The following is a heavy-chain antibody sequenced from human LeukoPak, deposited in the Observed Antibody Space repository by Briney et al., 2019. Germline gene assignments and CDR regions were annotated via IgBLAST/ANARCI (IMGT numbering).Heavy chain of an antibody. CDR3: AKPPPDCSRTRCCFLD. V-gene: IGHV3-23*01. CDR1: GFIFSTYA. Sequence: GGSLRLSCAPSGFIFSTYAMSWVRQAPGKGLEWVSGISDGGGTTYYADPVKGRFTISRDNSKNTLYLQMNSLRAEDTAVYYCAKPPPDCSRTRCCFLDWGQGTLVTVSS. J-gene: IGHJ4*02. CDR2: ISDGGGTT. D-gene: IGHD2-2*01.